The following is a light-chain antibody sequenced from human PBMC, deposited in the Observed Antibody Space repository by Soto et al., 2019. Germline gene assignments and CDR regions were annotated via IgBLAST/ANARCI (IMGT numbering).Light chain of an antibody. CDR1: QSVGSN. J-gene: IGKJ1*01. Sequence: EMVMTQSPDTLSVSPGETATLSCRASQSVGSNLAWYQQKPGQAPRLLIYDTSTRATGIPDRFSGSGSGTDFTLTISRLQREDFAVYYCQHYGDPSWAFGQGTKVDIK. V-gene: IGKV3D-15*01. CDR2: DTS. CDR3: QHYGDPSWA.